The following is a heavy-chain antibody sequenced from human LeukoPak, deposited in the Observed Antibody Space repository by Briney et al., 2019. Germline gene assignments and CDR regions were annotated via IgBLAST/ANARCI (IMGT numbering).Heavy chain of an antibody. J-gene: IGHJ6*03. CDR2: INPNSGGT. CDR3: ARVGSSTPYYYYYMDV. D-gene: IGHD6-6*01. CDR1: GYTFTGYY. Sequence: GASVKVSCKASGYTFTGYYMHWVRQAPGQGLEWMGWINPNSGGTNYAQKFQGRVTMTRDTSISTAYMELSRLRSDDTAVYYCARVGSSTPYYYYYMDVWGKGTTVTVSS. V-gene: IGHV1-2*02.